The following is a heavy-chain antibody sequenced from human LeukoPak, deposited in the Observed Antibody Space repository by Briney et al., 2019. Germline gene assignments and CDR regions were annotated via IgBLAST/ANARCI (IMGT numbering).Heavy chain of an antibody. Sequence: SQTLSLTCTVSGGSISSGGYYWSWIRQHPGKGLEWIGYIYYSGSTYYNPSLKSRVTISVDTSKNQFSLELSSVTAADTAVYYCAREVRADNIAAAVRNAFDIWGQGTMVTVSS. J-gene: IGHJ3*02. CDR2: IYYSGST. CDR3: AREVRADNIAAAVRNAFDI. D-gene: IGHD6-13*01. V-gene: IGHV4-31*03. CDR1: GGSISSGGYY.